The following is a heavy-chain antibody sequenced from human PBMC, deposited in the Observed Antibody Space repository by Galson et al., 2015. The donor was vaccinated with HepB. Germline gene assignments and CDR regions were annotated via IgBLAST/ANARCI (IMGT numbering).Heavy chain of an antibody. CDR3: ASQGTREGDIVVVPAAMDDWEYYYYMDV. V-gene: IGHV4-39*01. Sequence: ETLSLTCTVSGGSISSGSYYWGWIRQPPGKGLGWIGSIYYSGSTYYNPSLKSRVAISVDTSKNHFSLKLSSVTAADTAVYYCASQGTREGDIVVVPAAMDDWEYYYYMDVWGKGTTVTVSS. CDR1: GGSISSGSYY. CDR2: IYYSGST. J-gene: IGHJ6*03. D-gene: IGHD2-2*01.